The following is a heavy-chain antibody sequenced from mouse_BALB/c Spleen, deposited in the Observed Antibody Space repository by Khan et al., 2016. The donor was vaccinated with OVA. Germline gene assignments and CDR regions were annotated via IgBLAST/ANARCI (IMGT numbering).Heavy chain of an antibody. J-gene: IGHJ2*01. CDR2: IGSGGST. D-gene: IGHD1-1*01. V-gene: IGHV5-6-5*01. CDR3: ARVNGSNGVDY. Sequence: EVQLVESGGGLVKPGGSLKLSCAASGFTFSRHAMSWVRQTPEKRLEWVASIGSGGSTYYPDSVKGRFTISRDNARNILYLQMSSLRSEDSAMYCCARVNGSNGVDYWGQGTTLTVSS. CDR1: GFTFSRHA.